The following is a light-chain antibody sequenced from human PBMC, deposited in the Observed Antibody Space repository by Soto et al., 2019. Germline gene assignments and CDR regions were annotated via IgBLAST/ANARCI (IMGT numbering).Light chain of an antibody. CDR3: QSYDSRLSGYV. CDR1: SSNIGTGYD. Sequence: QSVLTQPPSVSGAPGQRVTISCTGSSSNIGTGYDAHWYQQAPGTAPKLLIYRNSNRPSGVPDRFSGSKSGTSASLAITGLQAEDEADYYCQSYDSRLSGYVFGTGTKVTV. V-gene: IGLV1-40*01. CDR2: RNS. J-gene: IGLJ1*01.